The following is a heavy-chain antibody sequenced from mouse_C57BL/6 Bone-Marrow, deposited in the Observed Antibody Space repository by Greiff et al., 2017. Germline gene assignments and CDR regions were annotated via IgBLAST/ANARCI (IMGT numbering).Heavy chain of an antibody. J-gene: IGHJ1*03. CDR1: GYAFSSYW. D-gene: IGHD1-1*01. Sequence: QVQLQQSGAELVKPGASVKISCKASGYAFSSYWMNWVKQRPGKGLEWIGQIYPGDGDTNYNGKFKGKATLTADKSSSTAYMQLSSLTSEDSAVYFCAPNYYGSSWYFDGWGTGTTVTVSS. V-gene: IGHV1-80*01. CDR2: IYPGDGDT. CDR3: APNYYGSSWYFDG.